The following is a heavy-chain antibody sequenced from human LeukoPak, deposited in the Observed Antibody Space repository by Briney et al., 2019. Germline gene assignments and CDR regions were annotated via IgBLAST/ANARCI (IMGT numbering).Heavy chain of an antibody. CDR2: ISGSGGTT. V-gene: IGHV3-23*01. D-gene: IGHD3-22*01. CDR3: VKDSYYYDNSGYYYVKDH. J-gene: IGHJ4*02. CDR1: GLTFSNYA. Sequence: GGSLRLSCAASGLTFSNYAMTWVRQAPGKGLEWVSGISGSGGTTYYADSVQGRFTISRDNSKNTLYVQMNSLRADDTAIYFCVKDSYYYDNSGYYYVKDHWGQGTLVTVSS.